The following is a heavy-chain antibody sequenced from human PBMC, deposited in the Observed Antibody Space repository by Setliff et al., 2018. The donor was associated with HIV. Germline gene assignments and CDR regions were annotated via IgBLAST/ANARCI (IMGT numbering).Heavy chain of an antibody. J-gene: IGHJ6*02. V-gene: IGHV3-21*01. Sequence: GGSLRLSCAASGFSFRSYAVSWVRQAPGKGLEWVSSISSSSRSKYYADSVEGRFTISRDNAKNSLYLQMNSPRAEDTAVYYFKDVWGQGTTVTVSS. CDR3: KDV. CDR2: ISSSSRSK. CDR1: GFSFRSYA.